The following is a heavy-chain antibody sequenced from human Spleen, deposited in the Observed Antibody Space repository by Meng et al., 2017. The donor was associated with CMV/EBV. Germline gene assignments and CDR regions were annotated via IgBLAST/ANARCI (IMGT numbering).Heavy chain of an antibody. V-gene: IGHV1-24*01. CDR3: VTDDLCSGGDCSVGY. CDR2: FGPEDGET. D-gene: IGHD2-21*02. J-gene: IGHJ4*02. Sequence: ASVKVSCKVSGYNLIELSMQWVRQAPGKGLEWMGGFGPEDGETIYAQKFQGRVTLTEDTSTNTAYMELSSLISADTAVYYCVTDDLCSGGDCSVGYWGQGVLVTVSS. CDR1: GYNLIELS.